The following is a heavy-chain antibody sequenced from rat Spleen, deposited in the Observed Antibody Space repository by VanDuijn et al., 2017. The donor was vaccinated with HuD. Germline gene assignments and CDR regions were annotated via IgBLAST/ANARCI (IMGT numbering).Heavy chain of an antibody. Sequence: EVQLVESGGGFVPPGRSLKLSCAASGFTFSKYFMAWVRQAPTRGLEWVAYISTGGGKTYYRDSVKGRFTISRDNAKNTLYLQMDSLRSEDTATYFCTRGGNYDFDYWGQGVMVTVSS. CDR1: GFTFSKYF. D-gene: IGHD1-10*01. CDR3: TRGGNYDFDY. CDR2: ISTGGGKT. V-gene: IGHV5-27*01. J-gene: IGHJ2*01.